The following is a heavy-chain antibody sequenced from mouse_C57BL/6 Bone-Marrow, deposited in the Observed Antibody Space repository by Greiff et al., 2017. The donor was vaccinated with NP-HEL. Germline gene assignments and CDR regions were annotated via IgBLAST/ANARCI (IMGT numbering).Heavy chain of an antibody. CDR3: ARGGGGSSGHFDY. V-gene: IGHV1-20*01. J-gene: IGHJ2*01. CDR2: INPCNGDT. D-gene: IGHD3-2*02. Sequence: VQLKESGPELVKPGDSVKISCKASGYSFTGYFMNWVMQSHGKSLEWIGRINPCNGDTFYNQKFKGKATLTVDKSSSTAHMELRRLTSEDSAVYDCARGGGGSSGHFDYWGRGTALTVS. CDR1: GYSFTGYF.